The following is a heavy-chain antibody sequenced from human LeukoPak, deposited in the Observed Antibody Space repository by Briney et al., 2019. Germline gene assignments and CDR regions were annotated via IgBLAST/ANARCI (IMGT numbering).Heavy chain of an antibody. Sequence: PGGSLRLSCAASGFTFSDYYMSWIRQAPGKGLEWVSYISSSSSYTNYADSVKGRFTISRDNAKNSLYLQMNSLRAEDTAMYYCARDALWFGETTYYYGMDVWGKGTTVTVSS. D-gene: IGHD3-10*01. CDR2: ISSSSSYT. V-gene: IGHV3-11*06. CDR3: ARDALWFGETTYYYGMDV. J-gene: IGHJ6*04. CDR1: GFTFSDYY.